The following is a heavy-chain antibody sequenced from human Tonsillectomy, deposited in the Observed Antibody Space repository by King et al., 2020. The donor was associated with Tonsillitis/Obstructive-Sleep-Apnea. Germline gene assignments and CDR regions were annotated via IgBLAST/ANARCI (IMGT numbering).Heavy chain of an antibody. CDR1: GFTFSSYA. CDR2: SSGSGGST. J-gene: IGHJ3*02. V-gene: IGHV3-23*04. CDR3: AKRPSGGWYFLI. D-gene: IGHD6-19*01. Sequence: VQLVESGGGLVQPGGSLRLSCATSGFTFSSYAMSWVRQAPGKGLQWVSGSSGSGGSTYYADSVKGRFTISRDNSKNTLYLQMNSLRAEDTAVYSCAKRPSGGWYFLIWGQGTMVTVSS.